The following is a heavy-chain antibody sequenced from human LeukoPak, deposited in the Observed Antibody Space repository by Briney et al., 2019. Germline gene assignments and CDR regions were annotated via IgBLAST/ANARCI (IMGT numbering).Heavy chain of an antibody. CDR2: INQDGSEK. J-gene: IGHJ6*03. CDR1: GFTFRSYW. CDR3: ARDQGFSYYFYYMDA. D-gene: IGHD3-3*01. Sequence: PPGGSLRLSCAASGFTFRSYWMSWVRQAPGKGLEWVANINQDGSEKYYVDSVKGRFTISRDNAKNSLYLQMNSLRAEDTAVYYCARDQGFSYYFYYMDAWGKGTTVTISS. V-gene: IGHV3-7*01.